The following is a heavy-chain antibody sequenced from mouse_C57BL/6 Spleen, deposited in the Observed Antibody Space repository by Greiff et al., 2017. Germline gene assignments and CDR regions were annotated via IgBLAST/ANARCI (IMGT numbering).Heavy chain of an antibody. V-gene: IGHV6-3*01. Sequence: EVQLQESGGGLVQPGGSMKLSCVASGFTFSNYWMNWVRQSPEKGLEWVAQIRLKSDNYAKHYAGSVKGRFTISRDDSKSSVYLQMNNLSAEDTGIYYYTVPSSWDRGYWGQGTTLTVSS. D-gene: IGHD4-1*01. J-gene: IGHJ2*01. CDR3: TVPSSWDRGY. CDR1: GFTFSNYW. CDR2: IRLKSDNYAK.